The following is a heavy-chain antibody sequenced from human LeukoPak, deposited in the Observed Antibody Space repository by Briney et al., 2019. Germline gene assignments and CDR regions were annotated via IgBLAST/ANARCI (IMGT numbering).Heavy chain of an antibody. CDR1: GGSISSYS. V-gene: IGHV4-4*07. J-gene: IGHJ2*01. CDR2: FCTSGTT. D-gene: IGHD4-23*01. CDR3: ARTVVTLDWYFDL. Sequence: PSETLSLTCSVSGGSISSYSWNWIRQPAGKGLEWIGRFCTSGTTNYNPSLKSRVTMSIDTSKNQVSLKMRSVTAADTAVYYCARTVVTLDWYFDLWCRGTLVSVSS.